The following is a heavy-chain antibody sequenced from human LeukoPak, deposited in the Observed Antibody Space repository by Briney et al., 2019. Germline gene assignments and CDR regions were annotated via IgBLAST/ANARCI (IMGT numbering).Heavy chain of an antibody. CDR3: ARGSAAAVPTDY. Sequence: PGGSLRLSCAASGFTFSSYGMHWVRQAPGKGLEWVAVIWYDGSNKYYADSVKGRFTISRDNSKNTLYLQMNSLRAEDTAVYYCARGSAAAVPTDYWGQGTLVTVSS. J-gene: IGHJ4*02. D-gene: IGHD6-13*01. CDR2: IWYDGSNK. V-gene: IGHV3-33*01. CDR1: GFTFSSYG.